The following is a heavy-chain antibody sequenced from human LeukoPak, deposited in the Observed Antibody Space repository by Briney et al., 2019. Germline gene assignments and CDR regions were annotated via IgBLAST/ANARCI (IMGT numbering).Heavy chain of an antibody. V-gene: IGHV3-74*01. CDR1: GSSLSNYW. CDR2: ILSDGTTT. D-gene: IGHD2-2*01. CDR3: AREVAVGYCSSTTCYADDH. J-gene: IGHJ4*02. Sequence: PGGSLRLSCAASGSSLSNYWMHWVRQAPGKGLVWVSRILSDGTTTGYADSVEGRFTITRDTAKNTLYLQMNSLRVDDTAIYYCAREVAVGYCSSTTCYADDHWGQGTLVTVSS.